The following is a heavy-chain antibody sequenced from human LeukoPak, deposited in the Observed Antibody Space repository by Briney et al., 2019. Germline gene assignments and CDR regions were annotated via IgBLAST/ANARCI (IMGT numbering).Heavy chain of an antibody. CDR1: GGSFNGHY. CDR3: ARGGLIVVVPAALDY. Sequence: SETLSLTCAVFGGSFNGHYWSWIRQPPGKGLEWIGSIYYSGSTYYNPSLKSRVTISVDTSKNQFSLKLSSVTAADTAVYYCARGGLIVVVPAALDYWGQGTLVTVSS. CDR2: IYYSGST. D-gene: IGHD2-2*01. V-gene: IGHV4-34*01. J-gene: IGHJ4*02.